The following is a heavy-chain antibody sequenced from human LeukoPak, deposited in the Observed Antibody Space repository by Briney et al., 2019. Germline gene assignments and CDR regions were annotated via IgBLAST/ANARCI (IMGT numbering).Heavy chain of an antibody. CDR3: AIRPTPRNWNDGH. Sequence: GGSLRLSCAASGFTFNDYTMQWVRQAPGKGLEWVSLISWNGDNTYYADSVKGRFTISRDNSKSSLYFQMNSLRTEDTALYYCAIRPTPRNWNDGHWGQGTLVTVSS. J-gene: IGHJ4*02. CDR1: GFTFNDYT. V-gene: IGHV3-43*01. D-gene: IGHD1-1*01. CDR2: ISWNGDNT.